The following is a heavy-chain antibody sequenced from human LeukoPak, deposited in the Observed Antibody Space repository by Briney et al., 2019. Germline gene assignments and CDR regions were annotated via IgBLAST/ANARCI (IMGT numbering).Heavy chain of an antibody. J-gene: IGHJ6*04. Sequence: GGSLRLSCAASGFTFSSYEMNWVRQAPGKGLEWVSYISSSGSTIYYADSVKGRFTISRDNAKNSLYLQMNSLRAEDTAVYYCARGYCSGGSCYETPDYGMDVWGKGATVTVSS. CDR3: ARGYCSGGSCYETPDYGMDV. CDR2: ISSSGSTI. CDR1: GFTFSSYE. V-gene: IGHV3-48*03. D-gene: IGHD2-15*01.